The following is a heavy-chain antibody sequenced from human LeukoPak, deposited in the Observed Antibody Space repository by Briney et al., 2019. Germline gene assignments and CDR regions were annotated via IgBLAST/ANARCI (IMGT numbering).Heavy chain of an antibody. CDR1: GFTVSSNY. CDR2: INSGGTT. J-gene: IGHJ5*02. V-gene: IGHV3-66*01. D-gene: IGHD3-16*02. Sequence: TGGSLRLSCAASGFTVSSNYMSWVRQAPGKGLEWVSVINSGGTTYYADSVKGRFTISRDNSKNTLHLQMDSLRAEDTAVYFCARDVQLSSWGQGTLVTVSS. CDR3: ARDVQLSS.